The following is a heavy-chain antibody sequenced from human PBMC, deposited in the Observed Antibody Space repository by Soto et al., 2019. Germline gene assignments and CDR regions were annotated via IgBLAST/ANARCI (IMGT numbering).Heavy chain of an antibody. D-gene: IGHD2-2*02. J-gene: IGHJ6*02. Sequence: ASVKVSCKASGGTFSSYAISWVRQAPGQGLEWMGGIIPIFGTANYAQKFQGRVTITADKSTSTAYMELSSLRSEDTAVYYCARDRYCSSTSCYTRYYYYGMDVWGQGTTVTVSS. CDR3: ARDRYCSSTSCYTRYYYYGMDV. CDR2: IIPIFGTA. CDR1: GGTFSSYA. V-gene: IGHV1-69*06.